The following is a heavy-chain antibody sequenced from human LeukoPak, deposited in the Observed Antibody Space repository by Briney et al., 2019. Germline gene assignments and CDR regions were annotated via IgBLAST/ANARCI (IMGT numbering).Heavy chain of an antibody. J-gene: IGHJ6*02. V-gene: IGHV4-59*01. Sequence: SETLSLTCTVSGGSISSYYWSWIRQPPGKGLEWIGYIYYSGSTNYNPSLKSRVTISVDTSKNQFSLELSSVTAADTAVYYCARDRIAAAGTVYYYYGMDVWGQGTTVTVSS. D-gene: IGHD6-13*01. CDR3: ARDRIAAAGTVYYYYGMDV. CDR2: IYYSGST. CDR1: GGSISSYY.